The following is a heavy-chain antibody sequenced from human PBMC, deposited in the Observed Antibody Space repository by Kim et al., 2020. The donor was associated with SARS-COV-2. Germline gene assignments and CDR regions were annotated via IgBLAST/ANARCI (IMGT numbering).Heavy chain of an antibody. CDR1: GYTFTGYY. CDR3: ARGCPRHYDFWSGLKDYYYGMDV. J-gene: IGHJ6*02. D-gene: IGHD3-3*01. Sequence: ASVKVSCKASGYTFTGYYMHWVRQAPGQVLEWMGWINPNSGGTNYAQKFQGRVTMTRDTSISTAYMELSRLRSDDTAVYYCARGCPRHYDFWSGLKDYYYGMDVWGQGTTVTVSS. V-gene: IGHV1-2*02. CDR2: INPNSGGT.